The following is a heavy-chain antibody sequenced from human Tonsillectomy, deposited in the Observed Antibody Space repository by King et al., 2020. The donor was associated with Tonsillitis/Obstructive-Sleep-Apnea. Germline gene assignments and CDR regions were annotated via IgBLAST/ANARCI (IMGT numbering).Heavy chain of an antibody. CDR2: ISTYNGNT. J-gene: IGHJ5*01. CDR1: GYTFTSYG. V-gene: IGHV1-18*01. Sequence: VQLVESGAEVKKPGASVKVSCKASGYTFTSYGISWVRQAPGQGLEWMGWISTYNGNTHYAQILQGRVTMTTDTDTSTAYLEMRPLTPYDTAVYYCERVPRFGGLSASPNFDSWGQGTLVTVSS. CDR3: ERVPRFGGLSASPNFDS. D-gene: IGHD3-10*01.